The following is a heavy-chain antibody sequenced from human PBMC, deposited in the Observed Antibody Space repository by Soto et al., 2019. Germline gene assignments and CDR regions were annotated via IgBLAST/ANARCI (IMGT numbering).Heavy chain of an antibody. J-gene: IGHJ6*02. CDR3: AKKVVTSSPSQGMEL. D-gene: IGHD2-21*02. CDR2: ISDGGGSRI. V-gene: IGHV3-23*01. CDR1: GFTFSSYA. Sequence: EVQLLESGGGLVQPGGSLRLSCSASGFTFSSYAMIWVRQTPGKGLEWVSAISDGGGSRIFYADSVMGRFTISRAKYKNTLSMQMNRPSDEYPARYYCAKKVVTSSPSQGMELWGQGTTVTVSS.